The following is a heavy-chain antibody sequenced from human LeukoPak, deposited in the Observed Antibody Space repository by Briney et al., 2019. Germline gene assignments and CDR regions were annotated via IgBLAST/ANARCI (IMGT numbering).Heavy chain of an antibody. J-gene: IGHJ4*02. Sequence: GGSLRLSCAASGFTFSSYWMSWVRQAPGKGLEWVANIKQDGSEKYYVDSVKGRFTISRDNAKNSLYLQMNSLRAEDTAVYYRARSLRYFDWLHTSYYFDYWGQGTLVTVSS. D-gene: IGHD3-9*01. CDR1: GFTFSSYW. CDR3: ARSLRYFDWLHTSYYFDY. V-gene: IGHV3-7*01. CDR2: IKQDGSEK.